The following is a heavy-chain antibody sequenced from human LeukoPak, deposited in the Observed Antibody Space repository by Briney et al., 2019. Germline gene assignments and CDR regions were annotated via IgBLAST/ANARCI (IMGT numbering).Heavy chain of an antibody. D-gene: IGHD3-22*01. V-gene: IGHV3-74*01. Sequence: PGGSLRLSCAASGFTFSSYWMHWVRQAPGKGLVWVSRIKSDGGTNYADSVKGRFTISRDNAKNTVSLQMNSLRAEDTGVYYCARAPSEIGGYYPEYFRHWGQGTLVTVSS. CDR2: IKSDGGT. J-gene: IGHJ1*01. CDR3: ARAPSEIGGYYPEYFRH. CDR1: GFTFSSYW.